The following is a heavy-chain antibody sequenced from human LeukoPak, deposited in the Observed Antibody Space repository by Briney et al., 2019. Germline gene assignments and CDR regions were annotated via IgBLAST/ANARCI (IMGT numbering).Heavy chain of an antibody. Sequence: SETLSLTCTVSGGSISSYYWSWIRQPPGKGLEWIGYIYYSGSTNYNPSLKSRVTISVDTSKNQFSLKLSSVTAADTAVYYCARRVVPAAAGGWFDPWGQGTLVTVSS. D-gene: IGHD2-2*01. CDR3: ARRVVPAAAGGWFDP. CDR2: IYYSGST. CDR1: GGSISSYY. V-gene: IGHV4-59*01. J-gene: IGHJ5*02.